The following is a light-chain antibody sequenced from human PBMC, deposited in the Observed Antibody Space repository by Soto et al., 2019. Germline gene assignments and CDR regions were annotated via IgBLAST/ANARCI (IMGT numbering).Light chain of an antibody. V-gene: IGLV2-11*01. Sequence: QSVLTQPRSVSGSPGQSVTISCAGTSRDVGAYYYVSWYQQHPGKAPKLMLYDVNERPSGVPDRFSGSKSGNTASLTISGLQAEDEADYYCCSYAGGYTHVVFGGGTKVTVL. CDR1: SRDVGAYYY. CDR3: CSYAGGYTHVV. CDR2: DVN. J-gene: IGLJ2*01.